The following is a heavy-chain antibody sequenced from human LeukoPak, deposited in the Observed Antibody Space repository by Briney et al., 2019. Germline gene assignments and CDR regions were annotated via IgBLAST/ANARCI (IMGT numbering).Heavy chain of an antibody. Sequence: GGSLRLSCAASGFTFSNYAMSWARQAPGKGLEWVSAISGSGGSTYYADSVKGRFTISRDNSKNTLYLQMNSLRAEDTAVYYCTKGAIWLPFDYWGQGTLVTVSS. CDR1: GFTFSNYA. CDR3: TKGAIWLPFDY. V-gene: IGHV3-23*01. CDR2: ISGSGGST. J-gene: IGHJ4*02. D-gene: IGHD5-18*01.